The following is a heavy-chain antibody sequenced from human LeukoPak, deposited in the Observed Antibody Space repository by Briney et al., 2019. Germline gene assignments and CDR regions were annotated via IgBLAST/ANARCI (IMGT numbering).Heavy chain of an antibody. CDR1: GGSFSGYY. J-gene: IGHJ4*02. V-gene: IGHV4-34*01. D-gene: IGHD5-18*01. CDR2: INHSGST. CDR3: ARAPDTAMDFDY. Sequence: SETLSLTCAVYGGSFSGYYWSWIRQPPGKGLEWIGEINHSGSTNYDPSLKSRVTISVDTSKNQFSLKLSSVTAADTAVYYCARAPDTAMDFDYWGQGTLVTVSS.